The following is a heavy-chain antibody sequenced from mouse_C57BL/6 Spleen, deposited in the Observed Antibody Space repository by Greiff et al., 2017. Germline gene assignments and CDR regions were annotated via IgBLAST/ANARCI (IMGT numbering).Heavy chain of an antibody. Sequence: EVHLVESEGGLVQPGSSMKLSCTASGFTFSDYYMAWVRQVPEKGLEWVANINYDGSSTYYLDSLKSRFIISRDNAKNILYLQMSSLKSEDTATYYGARVGWLLRDYFDYWGQGTTLTVSS. CDR1: GFTFSDYY. CDR2: INYDGSST. D-gene: IGHD2-3*01. V-gene: IGHV5-16*01. J-gene: IGHJ2*01. CDR3: ARVGWLLRDYFDY.